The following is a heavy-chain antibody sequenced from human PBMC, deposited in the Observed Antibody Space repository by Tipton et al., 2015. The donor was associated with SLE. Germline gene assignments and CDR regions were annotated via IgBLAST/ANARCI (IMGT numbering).Heavy chain of an antibody. Sequence: SLRLSCAASGFTVSSNYMSWVRQAPGKGLEWVSVIYSGGSTYHADSVKGRFTISRDNAKNSLYLQMNSLRAEDTAVYYCAREGQLDFDYWGQGTLATVSS. V-gene: IGHV3-53*01. J-gene: IGHJ4*02. D-gene: IGHD6-6*01. CDR3: AREGQLDFDY. CDR1: GFTVSSNY. CDR2: IYSGGST.